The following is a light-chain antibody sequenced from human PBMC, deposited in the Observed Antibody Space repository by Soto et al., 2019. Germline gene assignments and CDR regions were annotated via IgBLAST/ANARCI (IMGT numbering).Light chain of an antibody. CDR1: QSVSSY. J-gene: IGKJ5*01. V-gene: IGKV3-11*01. CDR2: DAS. Sequence: EIVLTQSAATLSLSPGERATLSCRASQSVSSYLAWYQQKPGQAPRLLIYDASNGATGIPARFSGSGSGTDFTLTISSLEPEDFAVYYCQQRSNWPPITFGQGTRLEIK. CDR3: QQRSNWPPIT.